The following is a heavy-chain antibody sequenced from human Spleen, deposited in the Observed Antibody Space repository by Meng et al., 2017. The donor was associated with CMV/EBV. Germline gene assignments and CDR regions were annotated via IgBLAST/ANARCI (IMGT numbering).Heavy chain of an antibody. CDR3: ARGLGRWLTNLAY. V-gene: IGHV4-34*01. Sequence: VQRPQWGAGLLKPSDTPSLTCAVDGGSFSGYYWSWIRQHPGKGLEWIGEINHSGSTNYNPSLKSRVTISVDTSKNQFSLKLSSVTAADTAVYYCARGLGRWLTNLAYWGQGTLVTVSS. J-gene: IGHJ4*02. CDR1: GGSFSGYY. D-gene: IGHD5-24*01. CDR2: INHSGST.